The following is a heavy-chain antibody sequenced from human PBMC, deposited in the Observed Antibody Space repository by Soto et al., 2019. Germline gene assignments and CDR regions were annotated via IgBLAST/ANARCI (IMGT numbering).Heavy chain of an antibody. CDR2: MNPNTGNS. J-gene: IGHJ4*02. Sequence: ASVKVSCKASGYTFTSYDIYWVRQATGQGLEWMGWMNPNTGNSAYAQKFQDRVTVTSDTSINTVHMELSSLRSEDTAVYYCARRAETNGWNGFGADKYYFDFWGQGTLVTVSS. CDR1: GYTFTSYD. CDR3: ARRAETNGWNGFGADKYYFDF. D-gene: IGHD1-1*01. V-gene: IGHV1-8*01.